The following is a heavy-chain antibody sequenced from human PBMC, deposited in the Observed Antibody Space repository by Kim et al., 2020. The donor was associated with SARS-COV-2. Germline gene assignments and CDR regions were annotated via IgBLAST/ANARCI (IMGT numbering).Heavy chain of an antibody. D-gene: IGHD5-12*01. CDR3: AKDLSGYDSSYYYYGMDV. CDR2: ISYDGSNK. CDR1: GFTFSSYG. J-gene: IGHJ6*02. Sequence: GGSLRLSCAASGFTFSSYGMHWVRQAPGKGLEWVAVISYDGSNKYYADSVKGRFTISRDNSKNTLYLQMNSLRAEDTAVYYCAKDLSGYDSSYYYYGMDVWGQWTPGTVPS. V-gene: IGHV3-30*18.